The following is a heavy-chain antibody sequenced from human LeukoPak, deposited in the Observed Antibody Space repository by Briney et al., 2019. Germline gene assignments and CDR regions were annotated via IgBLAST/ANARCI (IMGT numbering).Heavy chain of an antibody. Sequence: ETLSLTCTVSGGSISSSSYYWGWIRQPPGKGLEWVSYISSSSNIIYYADSVKGRFTISRDNAKNSLYLQMTSLRAEDTAVYYCARDAIFGVVIVTSFDYWGQGTLVTVSS. CDR3: ARDAIFGVVIVTSFDY. CDR2: ISSSSNII. D-gene: IGHD3-3*01. J-gene: IGHJ4*02. V-gene: IGHV3-48*01. CDR1: GGSISSSS.